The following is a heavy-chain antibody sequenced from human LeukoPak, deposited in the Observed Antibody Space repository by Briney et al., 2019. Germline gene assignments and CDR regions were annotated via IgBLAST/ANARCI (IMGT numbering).Heavy chain of an antibody. CDR1: GFTFSSYA. V-gene: IGHV3-23*01. Sequence: GRSLRLSCAASGFTFSSYAMSWVRQAPGKGLEWVSAMSGSGGSTYYADSVKGRFTISRDNSKNTLYLQMNSLRAEDTAVYYCAKLSSSGWYRSYYYGMDVWGQGTTVTVSS. CDR2: MSGSGGST. J-gene: IGHJ6*02. D-gene: IGHD6-19*01. CDR3: AKLSSSGWYRSYYYGMDV.